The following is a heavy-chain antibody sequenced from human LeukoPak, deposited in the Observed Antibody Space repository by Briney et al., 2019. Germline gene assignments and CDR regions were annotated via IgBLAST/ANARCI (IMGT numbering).Heavy chain of an antibody. Sequence: GGSLRLSCAVSGFTFSSRGMQWVRQAPGKGLEWVAFISFDETNQYYADSVKGRFTISRDNSHNTLYLQMNSLRAEDTAVYFCAKRGGYDYGSHFDHWGQGILVTVSS. CDR3: AKRGGYDYGSHFDH. CDR1: GFTFSSRG. V-gene: IGHV3-30*18. CDR2: ISFDETNQ. D-gene: IGHD5-18*01. J-gene: IGHJ4*02.